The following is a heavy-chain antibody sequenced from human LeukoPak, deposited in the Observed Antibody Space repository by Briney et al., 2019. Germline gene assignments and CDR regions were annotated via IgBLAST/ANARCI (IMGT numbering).Heavy chain of an antibody. CDR3: AKGGSSAWYSPYDY. Sequence: GGSLRLSCAASGFTFSSDAMSWVRQAPGNGLEWVSAISSSGGSTSYADSVKGRFTISSDNSKNALFLQMSSLRPEDTAVYYCAKGGSSAWYSPYDYWGQGTLVTVSS. CDR1: GFTFSSDA. J-gene: IGHJ4*02. D-gene: IGHD6-13*01. CDR2: ISSSGGST. V-gene: IGHV3-23*01.